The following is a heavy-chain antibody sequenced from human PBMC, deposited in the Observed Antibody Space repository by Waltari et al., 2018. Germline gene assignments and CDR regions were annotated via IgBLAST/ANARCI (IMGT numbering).Heavy chain of an antibody. CDR2: IYTSGST. V-gene: IGHV4-4*07. CDR3: ARADSSGYSDVFDY. D-gene: IGHD3-22*01. CDR1: AGSISSYY. Sequence: QVQLQESGPGLVKPSETLSLTCTAPAGSISSYYCSWFRPPAGTGLEWTGRIYTSGSTNYNPSLKIRVTMSVDTSKNQFSLKLSSVTAADTAVYYCARADSSGYSDVFDYWGQGTLVTVSS. J-gene: IGHJ4*02.